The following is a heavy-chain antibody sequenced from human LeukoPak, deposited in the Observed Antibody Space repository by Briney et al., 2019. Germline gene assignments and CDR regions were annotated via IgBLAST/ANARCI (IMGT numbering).Heavy chain of an antibody. CDR3: AWVVVVVAAWDAFDI. CDR2: IKRDGSEK. J-gene: IGHJ3*02. D-gene: IGHD2-15*01. Sequence: PGGSLRLSCAASGFTFSGYWMSWVRQAPGKGLEWVANIKRDGSEKYYVDSVKGRFTISRDNAKNSLYLQMNSLRAEDTAVYYCAWVVVVVAAWDAFDIWGQGTMVTVSS. V-gene: IGHV3-7*04. CDR1: GFTFSGYW.